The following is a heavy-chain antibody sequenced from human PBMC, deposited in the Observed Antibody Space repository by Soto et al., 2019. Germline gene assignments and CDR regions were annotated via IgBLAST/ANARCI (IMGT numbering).Heavy chain of an antibody. Sequence: EVQLVESGGGLVQPGESLRHSCAASGFTFSSYWMHWIRQAPGKGLVWVSRVSSDGSSTVYANSVKGRLTISRDNAKNTLYLQMNSLSDEDTAVYYCARGLPNYSSFDSWGQGTLVTVSS. CDR2: VSSDGSST. CDR3: ARGLPNYSSFDS. D-gene: IGHD4-4*01. J-gene: IGHJ4*02. CDR1: GFTFSSYW. V-gene: IGHV3-74*01.